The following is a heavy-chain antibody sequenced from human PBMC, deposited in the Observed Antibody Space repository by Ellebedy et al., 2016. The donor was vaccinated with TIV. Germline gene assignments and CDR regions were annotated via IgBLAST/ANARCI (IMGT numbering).Heavy chain of an antibody. J-gene: IGHJ4*02. V-gene: IGHV3-23*01. CDR2: ISTSGDIT. CDR1: GFTFSYYA. CDR3: ARDQTVPSVHFDY. Sequence: GGSLRLSXAASGFTFSYYAMTWVRQAPGKGLEWVSTISTSGDITYYANSVKGRFTISRDNSRNMLFLQMNSLRADHTAVYFCARDQTVPSVHFDYWGQGTLVTVSS. D-gene: IGHD2-2*01.